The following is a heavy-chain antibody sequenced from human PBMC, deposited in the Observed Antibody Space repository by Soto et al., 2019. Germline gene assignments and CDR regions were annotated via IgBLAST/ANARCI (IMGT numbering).Heavy chain of an antibody. CDR2: INPNSGGT. CDR1: GYTFTGYY. D-gene: IGHD3-10*01. J-gene: IGHJ6*02. CDR3: ARDLNDYYGSGYSDYYYYGMDV. Sequence: ASVKVSCKASGYTFTGYYMHWVRQAPGQGLEWMGWINPNSGGTNYAQKFQGWVTMTRDTSISTAYMELSRLRSDDTAVYYCARDLNDYYGSGYSDYYYYGMDVWGQGTTVTVS. V-gene: IGHV1-2*04.